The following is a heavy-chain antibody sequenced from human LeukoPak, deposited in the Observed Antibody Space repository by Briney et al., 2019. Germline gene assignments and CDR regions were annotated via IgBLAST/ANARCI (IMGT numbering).Heavy chain of an antibody. CDR2: IYYSGST. J-gene: IGHJ3*02. Sequence: SETLSLTCTVSGGSISSYHWSWIRQPPGKGLEWIGYIYYSGSTNYNPSLKSRVTISVDTSKNQFSLKLSSVTAADTAVYYCARARWPKRAFDIWGQGTMVTVSS. CDR1: GGSISSYH. CDR3: ARARWPKRAFDI. V-gene: IGHV4-59*08. D-gene: IGHD5-24*01.